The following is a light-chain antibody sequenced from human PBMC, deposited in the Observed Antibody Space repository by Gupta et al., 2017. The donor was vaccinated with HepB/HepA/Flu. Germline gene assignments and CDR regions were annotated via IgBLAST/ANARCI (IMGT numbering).Light chain of an antibody. CDR3: QQYYSTPYS. Sequence: DIVMTQSPYSLAVSLGERATINCKPSQSVLYSSNDNNYLAWYQQKPGQPPKLLIYWASARESGVPDRFSGSGSGTDFTLTISSLQAEDVAVYYCQQYYSTPYSFGQGTKLEI. J-gene: IGKJ2*03. CDR1: QSVLYSSNDNNY. V-gene: IGKV4-1*01. CDR2: WAS.